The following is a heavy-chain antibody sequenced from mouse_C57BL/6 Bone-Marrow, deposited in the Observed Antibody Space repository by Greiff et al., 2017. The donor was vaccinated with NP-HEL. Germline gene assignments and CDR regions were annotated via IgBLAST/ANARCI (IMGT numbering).Heavy chain of an antibody. J-gene: IGHJ3*01. V-gene: IGHV5-6*01. CDR2: ISSGGSYT. Sequence: EVQLQESGGDLVKPGGSLKLSCAASGFTFSSYGMSWVRQTPDKRLEWVATISSGGSYTYYPDSVKGRFTISRDNAKNTLYLQMSSLKSEDTAMYYCARPGNPWFAYWGQGTLVTVSA. CDR1: GFTFSSYG. CDR3: ARPGNPWFAY.